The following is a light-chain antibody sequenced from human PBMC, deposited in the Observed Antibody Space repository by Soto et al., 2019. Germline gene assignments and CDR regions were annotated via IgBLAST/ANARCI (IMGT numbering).Light chain of an antibody. CDR2: DAS. CDR3: KQRYNWPLT. V-gene: IGKV3-11*01. CDR1: QSVTTS. J-gene: IGKJ4*01. Sequence: EIVLTQSPATLSLSPGERATLSCRASQSVTTSLAWYQQKPGQAHRLLIFDASNRATGVQARFSGSGSGADFTLTISSLEPEDFAVYYCKQRYNWPLTVGGGTKVDIK.